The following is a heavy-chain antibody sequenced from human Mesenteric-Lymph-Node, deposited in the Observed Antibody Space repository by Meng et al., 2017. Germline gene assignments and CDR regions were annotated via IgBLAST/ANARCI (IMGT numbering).Heavy chain of an antibody. V-gene: IGHV4-34*01. J-gene: IGHJ5*02. CDR3: ARRGPSGNFSP. Sequence: QVQLQQWGAGLLKPSETLSLICAVCGGSFSGYYCRWIRQPPGKGLEWIGEINHRGNTKYNPSLKSRVTISLDTSKKQFSLKVSSVTAADSAVYYCARRGPSGNFSPWSQGALVTVSS. D-gene: IGHD3-10*01. CDR1: GGSFSGYY. CDR2: INHRGNT.